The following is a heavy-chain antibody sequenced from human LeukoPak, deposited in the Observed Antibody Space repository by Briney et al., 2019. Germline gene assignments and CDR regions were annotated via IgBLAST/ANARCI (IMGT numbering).Heavy chain of an antibody. D-gene: IGHD2-8*01. J-gene: IGHJ4*02. CDR1: GFTFSIYA. CDR3: AKGSKMVYYFDS. V-gene: IGHV3-23*01. CDR2: ISGSGGST. Sequence: GGSLRLSCAASGFTFSIYAMSWVRQAPGKGLEWVSGISGSGGSTDYADSVKGRFTISRDNSKNTLYLQMNSLRAEDTAVYYCAKGSKMVYYFDSWGQGSLVTVSS.